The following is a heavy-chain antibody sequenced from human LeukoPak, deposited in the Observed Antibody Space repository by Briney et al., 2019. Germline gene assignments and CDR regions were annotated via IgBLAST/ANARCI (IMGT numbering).Heavy chain of an antibody. CDR1: GGSISSYY. D-gene: IGHD3-10*01. CDR3: ARSLRSSRITMVRENYYFDY. J-gene: IGHJ4*02. Sequence: SETLSLTCTVSGGSISSYYWSWIRQPPGKGLEWIGYIYYSGSTNYNPSLKRRVTISVDTSKNQFSLKLSSVTAADTAVYYCARSLRSSRITMVRENYYFDYWGQGTLVTVSS. V-gene: IGHV4-59*01. CDR2: IYYSGST.